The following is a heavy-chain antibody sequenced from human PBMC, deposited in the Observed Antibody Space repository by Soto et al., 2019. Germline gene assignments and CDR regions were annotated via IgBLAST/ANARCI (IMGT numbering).Heavy chain of an antibody. CDR3: AKDRGDHNWYFDL. CDR2: VSGSGGST. V-gene: IGHV3-23*01. J-gene: IGHJ2*01. CDR1: GFTFTNYA. Sequence: EVQLLESGGGLVQPGGSLRLSCIASGFTFTNYALGWVRQAPGQGLDWVSTVSGSGGSTYYTDSVKGRFIVSRDNSKNTVYPHVNSLRAEATGVYYCAKDRGDHNWYFDLWGRGTLVTFSS.